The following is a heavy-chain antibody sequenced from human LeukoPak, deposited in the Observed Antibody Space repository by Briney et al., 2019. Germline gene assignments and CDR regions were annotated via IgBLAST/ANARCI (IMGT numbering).Heavy chain of an antibody. CDR1: GFTFSDYW. Sequence: GGSLRLSCAASGFTFSDYWMTWVRQAPGKGPEWVANIREDGRKAYYVDSVRGRFTISRDNVKNSLYLQMSYLRTEDTAIYYCARDQVGGHYQFWGQGALVAVSS. CDR3: ARDQVGGHYQF. V-gene: IGHV3-7*01. J-gene: IGHJ4*02. CDR2: IREDGRKA. D-gene: IGHD2-21*02.